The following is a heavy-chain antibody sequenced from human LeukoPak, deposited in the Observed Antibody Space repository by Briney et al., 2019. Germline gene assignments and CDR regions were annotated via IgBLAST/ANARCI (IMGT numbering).Heavy chain of an antibody. CDR1: GFTFSSYG. J-gene: IGHJ4*02. CDR2: IRYDGSNK. D-gene: IGHD2-2*01. Sequence: GGSLRLSCAASGFTFSSYGMHWVRQAPGKGLEWVAFIRYDGSNKYYADSVKGRFTISRDNSKNTLYLQMNSLRAEDTAVYYCARDFKRYCSSTSCENWGQGTLVTVSS. CDR3: ARDFKRYCSSTSCEN. V-gene: IGHV3-30*02.